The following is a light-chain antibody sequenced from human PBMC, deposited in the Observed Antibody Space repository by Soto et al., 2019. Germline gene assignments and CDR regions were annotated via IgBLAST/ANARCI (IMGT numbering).Light chain of an antibody. CDR1: QSVSSY. CDR3: QQRSSWPTT. J-gene: IGKJ1*01. Sequence: EIVLTQSPATLSLSPGERATLSCRARQSVSSYLAWYQQKPGQAPRLLIYDASNRATDIPARFSGSGSGTDFTLTISSLDPEDFAVYYCQQRSSWPTTFGQGTKVEIK. V-gene: IGKV3-11*01. CDR2: DAS.